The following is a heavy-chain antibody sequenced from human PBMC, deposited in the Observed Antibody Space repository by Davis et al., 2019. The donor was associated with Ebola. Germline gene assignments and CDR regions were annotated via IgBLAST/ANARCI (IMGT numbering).Heavy chain of an antibody. V-gene: IGHV1-18*01. CDR1: GYTFTSYG. CDR3: ARDLGRDSSGLLRDY. CDR2: ISAYNGNT. Sequence: SVKVSCKASGYTFTSYGISWVRPAPGQGLEWMGWISAYNGNTNYAQKLQGRVTMTTDTSTSTAYMELRSLRSDDTAVYYCARDLGRDSSGLLRDYWGQGTLVTVSS. D-gene: IGHD3-22*01. J-gene: IGHJ4*02.